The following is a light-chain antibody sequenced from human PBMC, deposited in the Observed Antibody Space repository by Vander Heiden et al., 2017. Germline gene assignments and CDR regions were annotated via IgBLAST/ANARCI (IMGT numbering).Light chain of an antibody. Sequence: QSALTQPPPASGSPGQPVTIPCTGTSSDIGAYNYVSWYQRYAGKAPKLMIYEVNKRPSGVPDRFSGSKFGNTAYLTVSGLQAEDEADYYCSSFAGSRVFGGGTKLTVL. CDR3: SSFAGSRV. CDR2: EVN. J-gene: IGLJ3*02. CDR1: SSDIGAYNY. V-gene: IGLV2-8*01.